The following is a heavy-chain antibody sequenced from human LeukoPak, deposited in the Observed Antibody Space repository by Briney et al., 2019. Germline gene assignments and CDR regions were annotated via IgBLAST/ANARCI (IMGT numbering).Heavy chain of an antibody. CDR3: ARGDYSNLYYYYGMDV. D-gene: IGHD4-11*01. V-gene: IGHV3-30-3*01. CDR2: ISYDGSNK. CDR1: GFTFSSYA. J-gene: IGHJ6*02. Sequence: GGPLRLSCAASGFTFSSYAMHWVRQAPGKGLEWVAVISYDGSNKYYADSVKGRFTISRDNSKNTLYLQMNSLRAEDTAVYYCARGDYSNLYYYYGMDVWGQGTTVTVSS.